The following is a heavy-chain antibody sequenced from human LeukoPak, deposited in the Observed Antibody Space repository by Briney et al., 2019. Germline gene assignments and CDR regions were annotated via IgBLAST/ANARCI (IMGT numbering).Heavy chain of an antibody. CDR2: INPNSGGT. D-gene: IGHD3-10*01. Sequence: ASVKVSCKASGYTFTGYYMHWVRQAPGQGLEWMGWINPNSGGTNYAQKFQGRVTMTRDTSISTAYMELSRLRSDDTAVYYCSLGAFGELLKPDYFDYWGQGTLVTVSS. CDR3: SLGAFGELLKPDYFDY. J-gene: IGHJ4*02. V-gene: IGHV1-2*02. CDR1: GYTFTGYY.